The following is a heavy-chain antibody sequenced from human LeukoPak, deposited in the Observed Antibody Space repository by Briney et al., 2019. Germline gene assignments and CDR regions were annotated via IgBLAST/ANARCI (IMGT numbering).Heavy chain of an antibody. CDR2: ISGSGGST. Sequence: GGSLRLSCAASGFTFSSYAMSWVRQAPGKGLEWVSAISGSGGSTYYADSAKGRFTISRDNSKNTLYLQMNSLRAEDTAVYYCAKESFGWFGETPIDYWGQGTLVTVSS. CDR1: GFTFSSYA. V-gene: IGHV3-23*01. D-gene: IGHD3-10*01. CDR3: AKESFGWFGETPIDY. J-gene: IGHJ4*02.